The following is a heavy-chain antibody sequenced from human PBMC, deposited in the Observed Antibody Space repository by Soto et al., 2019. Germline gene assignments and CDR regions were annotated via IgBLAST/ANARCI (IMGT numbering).Heavy chain of an antibody. J-gene: IGHJ6*03. CDR3: AREYYDFWSGYPQYYMDV. V-gene: IGHV3-66*01. CDR1: GFTVSSNY. D-gene: IGHD3-3*01. CDR2: IYSGGST. Sequence: GGSLRLSCAASGFTVSSNYMSWVRQAPGKGLEWVSVIYSGGSTYYADSVKGRFTISRDNSKNTLYLQMNSLRAEDTAVYYCAREYYDFWSGYPQYYMDVWGKGTTVTVSS.